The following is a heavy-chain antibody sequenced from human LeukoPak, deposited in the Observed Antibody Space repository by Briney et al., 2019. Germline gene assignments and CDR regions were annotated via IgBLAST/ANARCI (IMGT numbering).Heavy chain of an antibody. CDR2: IYSGGTT. Sequence: PGGSLRLSCAASGFTVSTNCMTWVRQAPGKGLEWVSTIYSGGTTYYADSVMGRFTISRHNSRITLYLQMNSLRAEDTAVYYCARVDTVMAYYFDLWGQGTLVTVSS. CDR3: ARVDTVMAYYFDL. CDR1: GFTVSTNC. V-gene: IGHV3-53*04. D-gene: IGHD5-18*01. J-gene: IGHJ4*02.